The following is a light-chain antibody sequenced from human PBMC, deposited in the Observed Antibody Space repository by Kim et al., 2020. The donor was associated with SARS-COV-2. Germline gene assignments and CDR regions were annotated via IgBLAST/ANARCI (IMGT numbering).Light chain of an antibody. J-gene: IGKJ5*01. CDR1: QSVGTY. Sequence: ATLSLSPGERAPLPCRASQSVGTYLAWYQQQPGQAPRLLIYDASKRATGIPARFRGSGSGTDFTLTIGTLEPEDSAVYYCQQRGNFGQGTRLEIK. CDR2: DAS. V-gene: IGKV3-11*01. CDR3: QQRGN.